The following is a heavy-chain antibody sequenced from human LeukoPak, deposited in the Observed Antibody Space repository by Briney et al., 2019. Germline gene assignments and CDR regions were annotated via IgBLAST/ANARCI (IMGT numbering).Heavy chain of an antibody. CDR2: ISSDGTYK. CDR1: GFTLSTYA. CDR3: ASPQLEILHGGSFHI. Sequence: GGSVSLFCAASGFTLSTYAMHWVRQAPAKGPAWVAVISSDGTYKYYVDSVKGRFTISRDNSKNILYLQMNSLRTEDTAMYYCASPQLEILHGGSFHIWGQGTMVTVFS. D-gene: IGHD3-3*01. V-gene: IGHV3-30*01. J-gene: IGHJ3*02.